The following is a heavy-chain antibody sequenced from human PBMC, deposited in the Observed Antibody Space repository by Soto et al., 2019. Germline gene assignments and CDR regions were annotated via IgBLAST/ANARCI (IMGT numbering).Heavy chain of an antibody. Sequence: SVKVSCKASGGTFSSYAISWVRQAPGQGLEWMGGIIPIFGTANYAQKFQGRVTITADESTSTAYMELSSLRSEDTAVYYCASPEAYCSGGSCYFDYWGQGTLVTVSS. V-gene: IGHV1-69*13. CDR2: IIPIFGTA. CDR3: ASPEAYCSGGSCYFDY. CDR1: GGTFSSYA. D-gene: IGHD2-15*01. J-gene: IGHJ4*02.